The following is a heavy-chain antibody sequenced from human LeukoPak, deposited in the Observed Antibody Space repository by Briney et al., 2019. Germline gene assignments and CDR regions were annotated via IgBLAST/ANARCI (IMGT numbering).Heavy chain of an antibody. Sequence: ASVKVSCRASGYTFTGYYMHWVRQAPGQGLEWMGWINPNSGGTNCAQKFQGRVTMTRDTSISTAYMELSRLRSDDTAVYYCARAEYDFWSGYSPFDYWGQGTLVTVSS. J-gene: IGHJ4*02. CDR2: INPNSGGT. D-gene: IGHD3-3*01. CDR1: GYTFTGYY. CDR3: ARAEYDFWSGYSPFDY. V-gene: IGHV1-2*02.